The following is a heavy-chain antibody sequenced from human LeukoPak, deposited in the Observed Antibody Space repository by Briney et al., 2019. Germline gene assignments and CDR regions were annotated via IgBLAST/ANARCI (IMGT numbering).Heavy chain of an antibody. CDR3: ARADSSGYSLDENFDY. J-gene: IGHJ4*02. D-gene: IGHD3-22*01. V-gene: IGHV1-69*04. CDR2: IIPIFAIV. CDR1: GGTLSSYA. Sequence: GSSVKVSCKASGGTLSSYALNWVRQAPGQGLEWIGRIIPIFAIVNYAQNFQGRVTITADKSTNTACMELSSLRFEDTAFYYCARADSSGYSLDENFDYWGQGTLVTVSS.